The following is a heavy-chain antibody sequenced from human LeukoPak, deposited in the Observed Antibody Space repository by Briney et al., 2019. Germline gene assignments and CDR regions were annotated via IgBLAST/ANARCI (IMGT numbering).Heavy chain of an antibody. CDR2: IIPIFGTA. V-gene: IGHV1-69*13. CDR1: GGTFSSYA. Sequence: SVKVSCKASGGTFSSYAISWVRQAPGQGLEWMGGIIPIFGTANYAQKFQGRVTITADESTSTAYMELRSLRSDDTAVYYCASFGAGYGSGSYYYYGMDVWGQGTTVTVSS. D-gene: IGHD3-10*01. J-gene: IGHJ6*02. CDR3: ASFGAGYGSGSYYYYGMDV.